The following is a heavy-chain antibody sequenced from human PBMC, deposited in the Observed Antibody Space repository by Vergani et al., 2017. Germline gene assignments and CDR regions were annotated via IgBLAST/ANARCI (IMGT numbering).Heavy chain of an antibody. CDR1: GLPFSSYA. CDR2: ISGSGGST. V-gene: IGHV3-23*01. CDR3: AKAIVVVPAVYYGMDV. J-gene: IGHJ6*02. D-gene: IGHD2-2*01. Sequence: EVQLLESGGGLVQPGGSLRLSCAASGLPFSSYAMSWVRQAPGKGLEWVSAISGSGGSTDYSDSVKGRFTISRDNSKNTLYLKMNSLRAEDTAVYYCAKAIVVVPAVYYGMDVWGQGTTVTVSS.